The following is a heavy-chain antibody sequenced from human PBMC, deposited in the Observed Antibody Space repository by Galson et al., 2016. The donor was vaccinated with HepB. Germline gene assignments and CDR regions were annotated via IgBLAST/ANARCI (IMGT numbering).Heavy chain of an antibody. CDR2: IYYSGST. CDR1: GGSISSGGYY. CDR3: ARGTYGGRFFGY. V-gene: IGHV4-31*03. J-gene: IGHJ4*02. D-gene: IGHD4-23*01. Sequence: TLSLTCTVSGGSISSGGYYWSWIRQHPGKGLEWIGYIYYSGSTYYNPSLKSRVTISVDTSKNQFSLKLSSVTAADTAVYYCARGTYGGRFFGYWGQGTLVTVSS.